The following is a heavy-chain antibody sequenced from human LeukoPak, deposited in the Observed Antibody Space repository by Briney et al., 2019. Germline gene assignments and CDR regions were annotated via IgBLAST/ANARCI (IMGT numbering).Heavy chain of an antibody. J-gene: IGHJ4*02. D-gene: IGHD1-26*01. CDR2: IIPVFGAL. V-gene: IGHV1-69*05. CDR3: ARAEPAYRNDRPAHFGFFDY. Sequence: SVKVSCKASGGSLHSYVLSWVRQAPGQGLEWMGGIIPVFGALHYAQKFEGTLTITTDESTDTAYMELNSLTSEDTAVYYCARAEPAYRNDRPAHFGFFDYWGQGTLVTVSS. CDR1: GGSLHSYV.